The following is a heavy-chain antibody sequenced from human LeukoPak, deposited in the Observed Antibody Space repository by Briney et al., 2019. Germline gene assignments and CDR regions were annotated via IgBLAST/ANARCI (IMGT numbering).Heavy chain of an antibody. CDR1: GFTFSSCG. V-gene: IGHV3-23*01. Sequence: GGSLRLSCAASGFTFSSCGMSWVRQTLGEGLEWVSGISGSGGRTYQADSVKGRFTISRDNSKNKLYLQMSSRRAEDTAVYYCAKSPADYGDDLFDCWGLGTLVTVSS. CDR3: AKSPADYGDDLFDC. CDR2: ISGSGGRT. J-gene: IGHJ4*02. D-gene: IGHD4-17*01.